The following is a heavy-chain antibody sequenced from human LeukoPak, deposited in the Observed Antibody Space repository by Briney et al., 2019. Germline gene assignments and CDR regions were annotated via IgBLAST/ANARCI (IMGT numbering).Heavy chain of an antibody. Sequence: GGSLRLSCAGSGFTFGRYWMSWVRQAPGKGLEWVASINQGGSRLHYLDSVTGRFIISRDDAQNSLFLQMTRLRVDDTAVYYCARLKDDVTKLDYWGQGTLVSVSS. J-gene: IGHJ4*02. D-gene: IGHD2-8*01. CDR1: GFTFGRYW. CDR2: INQGGSRL. CDR3: ARLKDDVTKLDY. V-gene: IGHV3-7*01.